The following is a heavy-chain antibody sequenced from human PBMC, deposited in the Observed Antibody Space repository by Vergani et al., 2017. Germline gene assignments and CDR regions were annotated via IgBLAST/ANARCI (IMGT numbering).Heavy chain of an antibody. V-gene: IGHV3-9*01. CDR1: GFTFDDYA. Sequence: EVQLVESGGGLVKPGGSLRLSCAASGFTFDDYAMHWVRQAPGKGLEWVSGISWNSGSIGYADSVKGRFTISRDNAKNSLYLQMNSLRAEDTALYYCAKGYYDSSGYLASAFDIWGQGTMVTVSS. CDR2: ISWNSGSI. D-gene: IGHD3-22*01. CDR3: AKGYYDSSGYLASAFDI. J-gene: IGHJ3*02.